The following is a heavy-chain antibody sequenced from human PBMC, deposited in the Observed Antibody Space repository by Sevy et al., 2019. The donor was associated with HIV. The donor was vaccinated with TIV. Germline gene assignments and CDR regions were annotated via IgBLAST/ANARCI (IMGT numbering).Heavy chain of an antibody. CDR2: FDPEDGER. V-gene: IGHV1-24*01. D-gene: IGHD2-15*01. Sequence: ASVKVSCKVSGYTLTQLSMHWVRQAPGKGLEWMGSFDPEDGERIYAQKFQGRITMTEDTSTDTAYMDLSSLKSDDTAVYYCATTREYYQGKSGYFYYWGQGALVTVSS. CDR3: ATTREYYQGKSGYFYY. J-gene: IGHJ4*02. CDR1: GYTLTQLS.